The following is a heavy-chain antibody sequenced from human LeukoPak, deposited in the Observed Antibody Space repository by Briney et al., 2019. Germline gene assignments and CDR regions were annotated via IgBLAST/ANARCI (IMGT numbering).Heavy chain of an antibody. J-gene: IGHJ2*01. CDR3: AREDYDILTGYYKSWYFDL. CDR2: INWSGGST. D-gene: IGHD3-9*01. Sequence: RPGGSLRLSCAASGFTFDDYGMSWVRQAPGKGLEWVSGINWSGGSTGYADSVKGRFTISRDNAKNSLYLQMNSLRAEDTVLYYCAREDYDILTGYYKSWYFDLWGRGTLVTVSS. CDR1: GFTFDDYG. V-gene: IGHV3-20*04.